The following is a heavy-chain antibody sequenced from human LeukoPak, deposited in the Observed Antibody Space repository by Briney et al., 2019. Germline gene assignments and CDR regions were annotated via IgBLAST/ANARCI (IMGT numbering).Heavy chain of an antibody. CDR3: ARDGHYDILTGYFQD. V-gene: IGHV3-21*04. CDR2: MTNSRSY. D-gene: IGHD3-9*01. Sequence: GGSLRLSCTVSGFTLSTYSLNWVRRAPGKGLEWVSLMTNSRSYYADSVKGRFTISRDNAKNSLYLQMNSLRAEDTAVYYCARDGHYDILTGYFQDWGQGTLVTVSS. J-gene: IGHJ1*01. CDR1: GFTLSTYS.